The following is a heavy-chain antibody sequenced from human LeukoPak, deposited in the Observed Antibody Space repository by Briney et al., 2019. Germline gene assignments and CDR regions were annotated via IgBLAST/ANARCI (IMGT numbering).Heavy chain of an antibody. V-gene: IGHV4-39*01. CDR2: IYYSGST. J-gene: IGHJ3*02. CDR1: GGSISSSSYY. CDR3: GGGGVTVTTDDAFDI. Sequence: SETLSLTCTVSGGSISSSSYYWGWIRQPPGKGLEWIGSIYYSGSTYYNPSLKSRVTISVDTSKNQFSLKLSSVTAADTAVYYWGGGGVTVTTDDAFDIWGQGTMVTVSS. D-gene: IGHD4-17*01.